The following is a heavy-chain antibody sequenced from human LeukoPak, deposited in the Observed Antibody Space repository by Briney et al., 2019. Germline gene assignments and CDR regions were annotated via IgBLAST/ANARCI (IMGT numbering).Heavy chain of an antibody. D-gene: IGHD6-6*01. CDR2: ISGSGGST. CDR3: ARDRWIAARPEYFQH. Sequence: GGSLRLSCAASGFTFSSYAMSWVRQAPGKGLEWVSAISGSGGSTYYADSVKGRFTISRDNSKNTLYLQMNSLRAEDTAVYYCARDRWIAARPEYFQHWGQGTLVTVSS. V-gene: IGHV3-23*01. CDR1: GFTFSSYA. J-gene: IGHJ1*01.